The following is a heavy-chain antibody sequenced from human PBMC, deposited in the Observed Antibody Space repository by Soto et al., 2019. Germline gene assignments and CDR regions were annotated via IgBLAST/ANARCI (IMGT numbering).Heavy chain of an antibody. D-gene: IGHD3-9*01. V-gene: IGHV3-30-3*01. CDR3: AREILLVTRYYFDY. CDR1: GFTFSSYA. J-gene: IGHJ4*02. CDR2: ISYDGSNK. Sequence: QVQLVESGGGVVQPGRSLRLSCAASGFTFSSYAMHWVRQAPGKGLEWVAVISYDGSNKYYADSVKGRFTISRDNSKNTLYLQMNSLRAEDTAVYYCAREILLVTRYYFDYWGQGTLVTVSS.